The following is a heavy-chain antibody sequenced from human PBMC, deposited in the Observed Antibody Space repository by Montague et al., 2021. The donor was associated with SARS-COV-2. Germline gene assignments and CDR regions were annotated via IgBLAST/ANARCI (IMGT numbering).Heavy chain of an antibody. CDR3: TSGREGNYNVMDV. CDR2: TYYRSKWYN. V-gene: IGHV6-1*01. CDR1: EDSVSSNSAT. J-gene: IGHJ6*02. Sequence: CAISEDSVSSNSATWNWVRQSPSRGLEWLGRTYYRSKWYNDYAVSVRGRVTINPDTSKNQFSLQLNSVTPEDTAIYYCTSGREGNYNVMDVRGQGTTVTVSS. D-gene: IGHD1-1*01.